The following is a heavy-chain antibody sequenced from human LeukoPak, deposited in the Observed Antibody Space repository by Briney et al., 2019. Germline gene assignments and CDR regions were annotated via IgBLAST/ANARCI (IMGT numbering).Heavy chain of an antibody. J-gene: IGHJ3*01. CDR2: IYSSGST. D-gene: IGHD1-26*01. CDR1: GGSISNTRYY. CDR3: ARQFLVGSTFHAFDL. V-gene: IGHV4-61*05. Sequence: SETLSLTCTVSGGSISNTRYYWAWIRQPPGKGLEWIGYIYSSGSTSYNPSLKSRVTISLDTSKKQLSLKLTSVTAADMAVYFCARQFLVGSTFHAFDLWGQGTRVTVSS.